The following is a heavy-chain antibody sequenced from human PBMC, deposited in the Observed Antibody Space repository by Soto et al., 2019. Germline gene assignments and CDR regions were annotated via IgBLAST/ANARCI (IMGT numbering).Heavy chain of an antibody. CDR2: ITYDGANG. J-gene: IGHJ4*02. V-gene: IGHV3-30*09. D-gene: IGHD1-26*01. Sequence: GGSLRLYCLASGFIFRSYAMHWVRQAPGKGLEWVAVITYDGANGYYADSVRGRFAISRDNSKSTLFLQMNSLRPEDTAVYYCARAFSGSYPNFDYWGQGTLVTVSS. CDR1: GFIFRSYA. CDR3: ARAFSGSYPNFDY.